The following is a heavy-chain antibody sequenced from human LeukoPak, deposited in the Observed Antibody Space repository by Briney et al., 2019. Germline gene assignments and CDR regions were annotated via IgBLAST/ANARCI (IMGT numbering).Heavy chain of an antibody. Sequence: SETLSLTCTVSGGSISSYYWSWIRQPPGKGRRGIGDMYYSGSANHNPSLKSPVTITVDTSKNQFSLKLSSVTAAATAVYYCARGSSGSGSYEGDWFDPWGQGTLVTVSS. CDR1: GGSISSYY. V-gene: IGHV4-59*08. J-gene: IGHJ5*02. CDR2: MYYSGSA. CDR3: ARGSSGSGSYEGDWFDP. D-gene: IGHD3-10*01.